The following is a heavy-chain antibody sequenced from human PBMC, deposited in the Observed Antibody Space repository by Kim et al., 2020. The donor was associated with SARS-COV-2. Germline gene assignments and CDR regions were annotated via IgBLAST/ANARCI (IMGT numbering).Heavy chain of an antibody. V-gene: IGHV3-7*03. CDR2: IKEDGSEK. CDR3: VRDGYSGHDLAFDI. J-gene: IGHJ3*02. CDR1: GSTFSSYW. Sequence: GGSLRLSCEASGSTFSSYWMSWVRQAPGKGLEWVANIKEDGSEKYYVDSVKGRLTISRDNAKNSLYLQMDSLRAGDTAVYYCVRDGYSGHDLAFDIWGPGTLVTVSP. D-gene: IGHD5-12*01.